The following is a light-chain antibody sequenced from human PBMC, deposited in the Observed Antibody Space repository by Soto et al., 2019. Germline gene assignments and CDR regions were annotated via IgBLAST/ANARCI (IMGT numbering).Light chain of an antibody. V-gene: IGKV1-27*01. J-gene: IGKJ1*01. CDR2: GAS. CDR3: ENYNSEPWT. CDR1: QGISTD. Sequence: DIQMTQSPSSLSASVGDRVTITCRASQGISTDLAWYQQKPGKVPQLLIYGASTLHSGVPSRFSGDGSGTAFTLTITSLTTDDVATYYYENYNSEPWTFSQATKVEIK.